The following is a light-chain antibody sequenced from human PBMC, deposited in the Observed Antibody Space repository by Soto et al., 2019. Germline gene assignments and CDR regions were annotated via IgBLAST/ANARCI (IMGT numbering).Light chain of an antibody. CDR3: QHYNNWPRT. CDR2: GAS. V-gene: IGKV3-15*01. J-gene: IGKJ1*01. CDR1: QSVSSN. Sequence: EIVMTQSPATLSVSPGERATLSCRASQSVSSNLAWYQQKPGQAPRLLIYGASTRATGIPARFSGSGSGTEFTLTISSLQSEDFAXYYCQHYNNWPRTFGQGTKVEIK.